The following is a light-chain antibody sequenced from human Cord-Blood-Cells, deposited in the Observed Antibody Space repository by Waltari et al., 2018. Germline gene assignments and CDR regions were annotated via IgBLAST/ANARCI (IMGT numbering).Light chain of an antibody. CDR1: SSDVGGYNY. V-gene: IGLV2-14*01. Sequence: QSTLTQPASVSGSPGQSTTISSTGTSSDVGGYNYVSWYQQHPGKAPKLMIYEVSNRPSGVSNRFSGSKSGNTASLTISGLQAEDEADYYCSSYTSSSSPYVFGTGTKVTVL. CDR2: EVS. J-gene: IGLJ1*01. CDR3: SSYTSSSSPYV.